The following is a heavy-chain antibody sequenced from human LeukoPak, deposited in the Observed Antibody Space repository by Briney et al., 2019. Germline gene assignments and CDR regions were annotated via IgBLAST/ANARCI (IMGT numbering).Heavy chain of an antibody. CDR1: GFTFSSYA. CDR2: ISGSGGNT. CDR3: AKGYYYGSGSYSGDYDY. V-gene: IGHV3-23*01. Sequence: GGSLRLSCVASGFTFSSYAMNWVRQAPGKGLEWVSAISGSGGNTYYADSVKGRFSISRDNSKNTLYLQMNSLRTDDTAVYHCAKGYYYGSGSYSGDYDYWGQGTLVTVSS. D-gene: IGHD3-10*01. J-gene: IGHJ4*02.